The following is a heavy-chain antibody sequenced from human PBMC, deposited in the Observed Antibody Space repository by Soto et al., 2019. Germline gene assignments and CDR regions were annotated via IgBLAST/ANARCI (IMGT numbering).Heavy chain of an antibody. Sequence: SLRLSCAASGFTFRNYAMNWVRQAPGKGLEWVSGISVSGGSTYYADSVKGRFTVSRDNSKNTVFLQMNRLRAEDTAVYFCAKGMYYYDSSGYRLFDYWGQGTLVTVS. V-gene: IGHV3-23*01. CDR2: ISVSGGST. D-gene: IGHD3-22*01. CDR3: AKGMYYYDSSGYRLFDY. J-gene: IGHJ4*02. CDR1: GFTFRNYA.